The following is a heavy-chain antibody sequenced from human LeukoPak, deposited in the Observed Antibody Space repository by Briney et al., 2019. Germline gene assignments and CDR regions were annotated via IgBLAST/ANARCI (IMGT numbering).Heavy chain of an antibody. CDR3: ARTTYYDFWSGYYTDY. V-gene: IGHV1-18*01. CDR1: GYTFTSYG. J-gene: IGHJ4*02. D-gene: IGHD3-3*01. Sequence: ASVKVSCKASGYTFTSYGISWVRQAPGQGLEWMGWISAYNGNTNYAQKLQGRVTMTTDTSTSTAYMELRSLRSDDTAAYYCARTTYYDFWSGYYTDYWGQGTLVTVSS. CDR2: ISAYNGNT.